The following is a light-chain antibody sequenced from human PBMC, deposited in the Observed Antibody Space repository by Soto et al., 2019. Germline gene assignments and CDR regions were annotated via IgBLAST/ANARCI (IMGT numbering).Light chain of an antibody. J-gene: IGKJ1*01. CDR3: QHYASSSWT. CDR2: GIS. V-gene: IGKV3-20*01. Sequence: EIVLTQSPGTLSLSPGERATLSCRASQSISSNYLVWYQQKRGQAPRLLIYGISNRATGVPDRFSGSGSGTDFTLSISRLEPEDFAIYYCQHYASSSWTFGQGTKVEIK. CDR1: QSISSNY.